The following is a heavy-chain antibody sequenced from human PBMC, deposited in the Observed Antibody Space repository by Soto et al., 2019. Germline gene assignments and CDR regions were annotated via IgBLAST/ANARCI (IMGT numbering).Heavy chain of an antibody. CDR1: GFTVSSNY. CDR2: IYSGGST. V-gene: IGHV3-53*04. D-gene: IGHD3-22*01. CDR3: ARMIGDGDSPYPANFDY. J-gene: IGHJ4*02. Sequence: GGSLRLSCVASGFTVSSNYMSWVRQAPGKGLEWVSVIYSGGSTYYADSVKGRFTISRHNSKNTLYLQMNSLRAEDTAVYYCARMIGDGDSPYPANFDYWGQGTLVTVSS.